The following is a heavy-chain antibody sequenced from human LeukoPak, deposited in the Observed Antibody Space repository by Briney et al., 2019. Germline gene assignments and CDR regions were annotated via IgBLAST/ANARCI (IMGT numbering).Heavy chain of an antibody. Sequence: PGGSLRLSCAASGFTFSSYAMSCVRQAPGKGLEWVSSITGNGAGTQYADSVQGRFAISRDNFKNTLYLQMNSLRAEDTAVYYCAKDQTGTTGSFFDYWGQGTLVTVSS. V-gene: IGHV3-23*01. CDR3: AKDQTGTTGSFFDY. J-gene: IGHJ4*02. D-gene: IGHD4-17*01. CDR1: GFTFSSYA. CDR2: ITGNGAGT.